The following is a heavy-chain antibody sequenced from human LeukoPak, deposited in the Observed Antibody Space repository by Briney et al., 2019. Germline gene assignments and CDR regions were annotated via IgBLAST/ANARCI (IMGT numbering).Heavy chain of an antibody. V-gene: IGHV1-8*01. Sequence: GASVKVSCKASGYTFTSYDINWVRQATGQGLEWMGWMNPNSGNTGYAQKFQGRVTMTRNTSISTAYMELSSLRSEDTAVYYCARGWDPSIAAAGTCYFDYWGQRTLVTVSS. CDR2: MNPNSGNT. D-gene: IGHD6-13*01. CDR3: ARGWDPSIAAAGTCYFDY. CDR1: GYTFTSYD. J-gene: IGHJ4*02.